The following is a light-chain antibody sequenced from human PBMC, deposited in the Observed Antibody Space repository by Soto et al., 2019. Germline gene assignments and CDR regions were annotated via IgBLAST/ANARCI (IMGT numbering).Light chain of an antibody. CDR1: QSVSRNY. Sequence: EIVMTQSPATLSVYPWERATLSCRASQSVSRNYLAWYQQKPGQAPRLLIYDAFTRANGIPDRFSGSGSGADFTLTINRLEPEDFAVYFRQQYSRTPLTFGGGTKVDIK. CDR2: DAF. J-gene: IGKJ4*01. V-gene: IGKV3-20*01. CDR3: QQYSRTPLT.